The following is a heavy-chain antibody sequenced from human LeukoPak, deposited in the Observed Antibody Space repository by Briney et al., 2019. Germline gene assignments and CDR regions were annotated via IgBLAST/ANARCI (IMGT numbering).Heavy chain of an antibody. Sequence: SDTRSLPCTVSGYSISRGYYWSWIRQPPGKGLEWIGEINHSGITNYNPSLKSRVTIPVDTPKKPSSQKLSSVTAADTAVYDGARSRSMIVVVVDAFDIWGQGTMVTVSS. CDR2: INHSGIT. CDR1: GYSISRGYY. J-gene: IGHJ3*02. D-gene: IGHD3-22*01. CDR3: ARSRSMIVVVVDAFDI. V-gene: IGHV4-38-2*02.